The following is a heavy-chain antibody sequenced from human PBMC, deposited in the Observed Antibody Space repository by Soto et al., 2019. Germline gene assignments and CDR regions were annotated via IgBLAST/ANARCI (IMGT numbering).Heavy chain of an antibody. J-gene: IGHJ6*03. CDR3: AKTAGDYYYYMDV. CDR2: VTGSGDST. D-gene: IGHD4-17*01. Sequence: GGSLRLSCAASGFTFSSHAMTWVRQAPGKGLEWVSTVTGSGDSTYYADSVKGRFTISRDNSKNTLYLQMNSLRAEDTAVYYCAKTAGDYYYYMDVWGKGTTVTVSS. CDR1: GFTFSSHA. V-gene: IGHV3-23*01.